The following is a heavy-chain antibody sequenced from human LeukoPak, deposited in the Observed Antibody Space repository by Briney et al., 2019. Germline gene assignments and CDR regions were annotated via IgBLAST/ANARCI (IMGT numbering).Heavy chain of an antibody. J-gene: IGHJ6*03. CDR2: IYYSGST. CDR1: GGSLSSSSYY. D-gene: IGHD2-15*01. Sequence: SETLSLTCTVSGGSLSSSSYYWGWLRQPPGKGLEWIGRIYYSGSTYYNPSLKSRDTISVDTSKNQFSLKQSSVTAADTAVYYCARHNCSGGSCYHYYYYYYMDVWSKGTTVTIPS. CDR3: ARHNCSGGSCYHYYYYYYMDV. V-gene: IGHV4-39*01.